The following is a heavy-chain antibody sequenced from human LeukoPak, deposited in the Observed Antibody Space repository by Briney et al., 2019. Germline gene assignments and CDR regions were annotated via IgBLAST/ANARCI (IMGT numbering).Heavy chain of an antibody. CDR2: IYYSGST. CDR3: AREGAHLPYYFDY. CDR1: GGSISSYY. Sequence: SETLSLTCTVSGGSISSYYWSWIRQPPGKGLEWIGYIYYSGSTNYNPSLKSRVTISVDTSKNQFSLKLSSVTAADTAVYYCAREGAHLPYYFDYWGQGTLVTVSS. J-gene: IGHJ4*02. V-gene: IGHV4-59*12.